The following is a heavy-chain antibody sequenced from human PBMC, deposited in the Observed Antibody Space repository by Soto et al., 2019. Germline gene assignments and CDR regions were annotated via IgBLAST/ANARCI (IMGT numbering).Heavy chain of an antibody. V-gene: IGHV3-48*03. D-gene: IGHD2-2*01. CDR3: ARDFVVVPAAIRTYYYGMDV. CDR2: ISSSGSTI. Sequence: GGSLRLSCAASGFTFSSYEMNWVRQAPGKGLEWVSYISSSGSTIYYADSVKGRFTISRDNAKNSLYLQTNSLRAEDTAVYYCARDFVVVPAAIRTYYYGMDVWGQGTTVTVSS. CDR1: GFTFSSYE. J-gene: IGHJ6*02.